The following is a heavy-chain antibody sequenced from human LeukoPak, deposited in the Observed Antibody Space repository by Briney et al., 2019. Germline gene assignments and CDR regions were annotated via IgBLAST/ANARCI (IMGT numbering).Heavy chain of an antibody. CDR2: IRSKANGGTT. D-gene: IGHD1-26*01. CDR3: TTVGATTGPDY. V-gene: IGHV3-49*04. J-gene: IGHJ4*02. Sequence: GGSLRLSCTAPGFNFGDYAMTWVRQAPGKGLEGVGFIRSKANGGTTEYAASVKGRITISRDDSKSIAFLQMNSLKTEDTAVYYCTTVGATTGPDYWGQGTLVTVSS. CDR1: GFNFGDYA.